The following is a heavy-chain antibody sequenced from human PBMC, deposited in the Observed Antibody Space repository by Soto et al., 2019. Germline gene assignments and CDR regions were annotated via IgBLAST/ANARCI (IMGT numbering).Heavy chain of an antibody. D-gene: IGHD2-2*01. CDR3: AREIRDIVVVPPRAFYGMDV. CDR2: IYYSGST. J-gene: IGHJ6*04. V-gene: IGHV4-31*03. Sequence: PSETLSLTCTVSGGSIISGGYYWSWIRQHPGKGLEWIGYIYYSGSTYYNTSLKSRVTISVDTSKNQFSLKMSSVTAADTAVNYCAREIRDIVVVPPRAFYGMDVCGKETMVTVYS. CDR1: GGSIISGGYY.